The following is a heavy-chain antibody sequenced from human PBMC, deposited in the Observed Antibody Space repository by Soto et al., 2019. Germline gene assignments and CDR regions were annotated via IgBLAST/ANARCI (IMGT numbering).Heavy chain of an antibody. D-gene: IGHD3-22*01. CDR3: AGEDYYDSSGFDY. CDR1: GGSISSGGYY. V-gene: IGHV4-31*03. J-gene: IGHJ4*02. Sequence: PSETLSLTCTVSGGSISSGGYYWSWIRQHPGKGLEWIGYIYYSGSTYYNPSLKSRVTISVDTSKNQFSLKLSSVTAADTAVYYCAGEDYYDSSGFDYWGQGTLVTVSS. CDR2: IYYSGST.